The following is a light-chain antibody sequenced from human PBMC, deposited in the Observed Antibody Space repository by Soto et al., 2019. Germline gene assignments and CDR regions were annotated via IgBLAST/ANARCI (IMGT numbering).Light chain of an antibody. J-gene: IGLJ1*01. CDR3: NSYTLSGTYV. Sequence: QSALTQPPSVSGSPGQSVTISCTGTSSDVGSYNGVSWYQQPPGTAPRLIIYEGSTRPSGVPDRFSGSKSGNTASPTISGLQAEDEADYYCNSYTLSGTYVFGTGTKVTVL. V-gene: IGLV2-18*02. CDR1: SSDVGSYNG. CDR2: EGS.